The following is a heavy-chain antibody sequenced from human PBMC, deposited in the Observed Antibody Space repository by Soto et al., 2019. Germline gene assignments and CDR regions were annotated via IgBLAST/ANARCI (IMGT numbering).Heavy chain of an antibody. Sequence: GESLKISCEGSGYSFSIHWDAWLRQMPGKGLEWIGLFYPGNSDTIYSPSFQGQVPILADPSLGTTFLQLDSLTASDTAMYFCASYSHCNGGNCPLGGFDMWGQGTMVTVSS. CDR3: ASYSHCNGGNCPLGGFDM. CDR2: FYPGNSDT. D-gene: IGHD2-15*01. J-gene: IGHJ3*02. CDR1: GYSFSIHW. V-gene: IGHV5-51*01.